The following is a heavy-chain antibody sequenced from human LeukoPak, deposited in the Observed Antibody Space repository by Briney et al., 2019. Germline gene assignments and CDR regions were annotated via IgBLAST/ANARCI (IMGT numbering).Heavy chain of an antibody. J-gene: IGHJ3*02. V-gene: IGHV1-8*03. D-gene: IGHD3-22*01. CDR3: ARGLGYYDSSGPDAFDI. CDR1: GYTFTSYD. Sequence: GASVKVSCKAPGYTFTSYDINWVRQATGQGLEWMGWMNPNSGNTGYAQKIQGRVTITRNTSISTAYMELSSLRSEDTAVYYCARGLGYYDSSGPDAFDIWGQGTMVTVSS. CDR2: MNPNSGNT.